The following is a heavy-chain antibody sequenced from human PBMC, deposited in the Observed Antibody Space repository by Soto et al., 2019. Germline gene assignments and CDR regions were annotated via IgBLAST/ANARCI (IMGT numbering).Heavy chain of an antibody. CDR2: IFVDGST. V-gene: IGHV3-53*01. CDR1: GFTFCICP. J-gene: IGHJ6*02. CDR3: ARDGGAGTIVAGSQDKYSYHGMDV. D-gene: IGHD6-19*01. Sequence: GGSLRLSCSAPGFTFCICPMHWACPAPAICLEWVSYIFVDGSTYYADSVRGRFSISRDTSKNTLFLQMNNLRAEDTAVYYCARDGGAGTIVAGSQDKYSYHGMDVWGQGT.